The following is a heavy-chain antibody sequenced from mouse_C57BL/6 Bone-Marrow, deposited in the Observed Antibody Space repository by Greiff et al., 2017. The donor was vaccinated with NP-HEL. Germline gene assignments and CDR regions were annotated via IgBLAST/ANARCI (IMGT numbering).Heavy chain of an antibody. J-gene: IGHJ4*01. CDR3: ARLLLLRSFSAMDY. Sequence: EVQVVESGGDLVKPGGSLKLSCAASGFTFSSYGMSWVRQTPDKRLEWVATISSGGSYTYYPDSVKGRFTISRDNAKNTLYLQMSSLKSEDTAMYYCARLLLLRSFSAMDYWGQGTSVTVSS. V-gene: IGHV5-6*01. D-gene: IGHD1-1*01. CDR2: ISSGGSYT. CDR1: GFTFSSYG.